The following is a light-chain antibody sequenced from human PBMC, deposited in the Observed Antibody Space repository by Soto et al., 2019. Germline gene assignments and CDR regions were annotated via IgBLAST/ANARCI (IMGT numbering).Light chain of an antibody. CDR3: SSYVGSGTYVV. J-gene: IGLJ2*01. CDR1: SSDVGTYNL. Sequence: QSVLTQPASMSGSPGQSITISCTGTSSDVGTYNLVSWYQQHPGNAPKLMIYEGNNRPSGVSNRFSGSKSGNTASLTVSGLQAEDEGDYYCSSYVGSGTYVVFGGGTKLTVL. CDR2: EGN. V-gene: IGLV2-23*01.